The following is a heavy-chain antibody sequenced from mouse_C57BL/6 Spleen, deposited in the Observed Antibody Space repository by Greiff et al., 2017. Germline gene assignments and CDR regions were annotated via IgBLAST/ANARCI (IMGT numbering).Heavy chain of an antibody. CDR1: GYTFTDYE. V-gene: IGHV1-15*01. CDR3: TRSYSSTANAMGG. J-gene: IGHJ4*01. Sequence: VQLMESGAVLVRPGASVTLSCKASGYTFTDYEMHWVKQTPVHGLEWIGAIDPETGGTAYNKKFKGKAILTADKSSSRTCMELHSLTSEDSAVYNYTRSYSSTANAMGGWGQGATVTVS. D-gene: IGHD1-1*01. CDR2: IDPETGGT.